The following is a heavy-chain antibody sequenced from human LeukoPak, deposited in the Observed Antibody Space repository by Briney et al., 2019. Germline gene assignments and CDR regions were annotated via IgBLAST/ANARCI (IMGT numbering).Heavy chain of an antibody. V-gene: IGHV4-4*07. CDR3: AIASGNEYVFWSGKFDYYYIDV. D-gene: IGHD3-3*01. CDR1: GGSINSYY. Sequence: SETLSLTCTVSGGSINSYYWSWLRQPAGKGLEWIGRIYTSGSTNYNPSLKSRVTMSVDTSKNQFSLKLSSVTAADTAVYFCAIASGNEYVFWSGKFDYYYIDVWGKGTTVTVSS. CDR2: IYTSGST. J-gene: IGHJ6*03.